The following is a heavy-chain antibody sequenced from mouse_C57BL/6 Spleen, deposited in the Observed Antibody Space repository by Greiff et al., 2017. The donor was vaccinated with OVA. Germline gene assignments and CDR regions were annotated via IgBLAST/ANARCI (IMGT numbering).Heavy chain of an antibody. D-gene: IGHD2-4*01. CDR2: INPSTGGT. CDR1: GYSFTGYY. V-gene: IGHV1-42*01. CDR3: ARGGLRQAWFAY. Sequence: VQLQQSGPELVKPGASVKISCKASGYSFTGYYMNWVKQSPEKSLEWIGEINPSTGGTTYNQKFKAKATLTVDKSSSTAYMQLKSLTSEDSAVYYCARGGLRQAWFAYWGQGTLVTVSA. J-gene: IGHJ3*01.